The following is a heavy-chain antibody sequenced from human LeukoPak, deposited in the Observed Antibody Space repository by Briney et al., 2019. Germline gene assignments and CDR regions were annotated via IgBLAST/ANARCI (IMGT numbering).Heavy chain of an antibody. CDR2: ISSSSSYI. V-gene: IGHV3-21*01. D-gene: IGHD2-15*01. J-gene: IGHJ3*02. Sequence: GGSLRLSCAASGFTFSSYSMNWVRQAPGKGLEWVSSISSSSSYIYYADSLKGRFTISRDNAKNSLFLQMNSLRAEDTAVYYCVREGYCSGGTCYSEAFDIWGQGTMVTVSS. CDR3: VREGYCSGGTCYSEAFDI. CDR1: GFTFSSYS.